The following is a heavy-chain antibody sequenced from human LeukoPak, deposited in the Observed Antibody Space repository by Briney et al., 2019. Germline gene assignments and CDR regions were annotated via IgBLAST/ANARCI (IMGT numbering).Heavy chain of an antibody. V-gene: IGHV4-59*01. D-gene: IGHD3-10*01. CDR2: IYYSGST. CDR1: GGSISSYY. CDR3: ARDKGGNRWFGEFDAFDI. Sequence: SETLSLTCTVSGGSISSYYWSWIRQPPGKGLEWIGYIYYSGSTNYNPSLKSRVTISVDTSKNQFSLKLSSVTAADTAVYYCARDKGGNRWFGEFDAFDIWGQGTMVTVSS. J-gene: IGHJ3*02.